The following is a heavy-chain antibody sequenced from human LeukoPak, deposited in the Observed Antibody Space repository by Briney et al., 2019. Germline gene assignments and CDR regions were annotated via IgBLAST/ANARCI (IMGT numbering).Heavy chain of an antibody. CDR3: AKDMGPYSYALDY. Sequence: GGSLRLSCAASGFTFSSYGMHWVRQDPGKGLEWVAVIWYDGSNKYYADSVKGRFTISRDNSKNTLYLQMNSLRAEDTAVYYCAKDMGPYSYALDYWGQGTLVTVSS. V-gene: IGHV3-33*06. CDR2: IWYDGSNK. D-gene: IGHD5-18*01. J-gene: IGHJ4*02. CDR1: GFTFSSYG.